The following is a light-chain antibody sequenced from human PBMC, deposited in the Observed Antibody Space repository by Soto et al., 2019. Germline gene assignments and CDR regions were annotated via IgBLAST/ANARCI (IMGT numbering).Light chain of an antibody. V-gene: IGKV3-11*01. J-gene: IGKJ4*01. CDR1: QSVSSY. CDR2: DAS. CDR3: QQRSNWPLT. Sequence: EIVLTQSPATLSLSPGERATLSCRASQSVSSYLAWYQQKPGQAPRLLIYDASNRATGIPARFSGSGSGTDFTLTISSLEPDDFAFYYCQQRSNWPLTFGAGTKVEIK.